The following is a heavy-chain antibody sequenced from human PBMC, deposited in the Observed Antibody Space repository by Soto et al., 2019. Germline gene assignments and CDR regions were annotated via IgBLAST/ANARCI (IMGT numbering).Heavy chain of an antibody. CDR3: ARWRYAGATHDS. J-gene: IGHJ5*01. D-gene: IGHD3-16*01. CDR1: GYTFIDYY. V-gene: IGHV1-2*02. CDR2: INPNSGAS. Sequence: QVQLVQSGADVKKPGASVKVSCRTSGYTFIDYYVHLVRQAPGQGLEWVGWINPNSGASKYAENCQGSVPMTRDRSTSTVYMELTGLRSDDTAVYYCARWRYAGATHDSWGQGTLVTVSS.